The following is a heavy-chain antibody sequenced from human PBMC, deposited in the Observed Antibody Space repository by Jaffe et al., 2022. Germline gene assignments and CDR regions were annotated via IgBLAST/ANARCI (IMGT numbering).Heavy chain of an antibody. D-gene: IGHD3-22*01. J-gene: IGHJ4*02. Sequence: QVQLQESGPGLVKPSETLSLTCAVSGYSISSGYYWGWIRQPPGKGLEWIGSIYHSGSTYYNPSLKSRVTISVDTSKNQFSLKLSSVTAADTAVYYCARHPNYYYDSSGYYIDYWGQGTLVTVSS. CDR1: GYSISSGYY. CDR3: ARHPNYYYDSSGYYIDY. V-gene: IGHV4-38-2*01. CDR2: IYHSGST.